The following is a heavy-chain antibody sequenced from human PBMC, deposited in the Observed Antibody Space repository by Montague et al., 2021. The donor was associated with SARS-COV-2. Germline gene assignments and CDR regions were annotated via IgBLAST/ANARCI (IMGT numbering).Heavy chain of an antibody. CDR2: IYYSGST. CDR3: ARVEFDGGYDSVPLDV. J-gene: IGHJ6*02. V-gene: IGHV4-31*03. CDR1: GGSISSGGYD. Sequence: TLSLTCTVSGGSISSGGYDWSWIRQHPGKGLEWIGYIYYSGSTYYNPSLKSRVTISVDTSKNQFSLKLSSVTAADTAVYYCARVEFDGGYDSVPLDVWGQGTTATVSS. D-gene: IGHD5-12*01.